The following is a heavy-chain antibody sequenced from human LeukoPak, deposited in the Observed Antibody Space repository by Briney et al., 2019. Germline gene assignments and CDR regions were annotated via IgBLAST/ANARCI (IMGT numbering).Heavy chain of an antibody. D-gene: IGHD3-3*01. CDR3: ARDFGAPAP. V-gene: IGHV3-74*01. J-gene: IGHJ5*02. CDR1: GFTFSNYW. CDR2: IHGDGSRT. Sequence: PGGSLRLSCAASGFTFSNYWMHWVRQAPGKGLVWVSRIHGDGSRTNYADSVKGRFTISRDNAKNTLYLQMSILRVEDTALYYCARDFGAPAPWGQGTLVTVSS.